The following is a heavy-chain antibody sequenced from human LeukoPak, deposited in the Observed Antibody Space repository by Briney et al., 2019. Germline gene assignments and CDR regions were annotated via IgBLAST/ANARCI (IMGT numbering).Heavy chain of an antibody. J-gene: IGHJ6*02. D-gene: IGHD3-10*01. CDR1: GYTFTGYY. Sequence: ASVKVSCKASGYTFTGYYMHWVRQAPGQGLEWMGWINPNSGGTNYAQKFQGRVTMTRDTSISTAYMELSRLRSDDTAVYYCARDLVTMVRGVDGYGMDVWGQGTTDTVSS. CDR3: ARDLVTMVRGVDGYGMDV. CDR2: INPNSGGT. V-gene: IGHV1-2*02.